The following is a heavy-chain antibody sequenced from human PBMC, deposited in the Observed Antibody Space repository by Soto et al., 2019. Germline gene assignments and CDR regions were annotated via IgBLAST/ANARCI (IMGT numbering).Heavy chain of an antibody. CDR1: GFSLSTSGVG. CDR2: IYGNDDK. D-gene: IGHD3-10*01. V-gene: IGHV2-5*01. Sequence: GSGPTLVNPTQTLTLTCTFSGFSLSTSGVGVGWIRQPPGKALECLALIYGNDDKRYSPSLKNRLTITKDTSKNQVVITMTNMDPVDTATYYCTHSGVRYYYGPGNDYAMNHWGQGTLVTVSS. J-gene: IGHJ4*02. CDR3: THSGVRYYYGPGNDYAMNH.